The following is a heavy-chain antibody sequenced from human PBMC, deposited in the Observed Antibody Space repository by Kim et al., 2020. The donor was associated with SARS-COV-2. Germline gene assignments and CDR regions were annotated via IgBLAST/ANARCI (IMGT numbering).Heavy chain of an antibody. D-gene: IGHD1-20*01. V-gene: IGHV3-33*01. CDR3: ARDQVSNSYGMDV. Sequence: YADSVKGRFTISRDKSENTLYLQMNSLRAEDTAVYYCARDQVSNSYGMDVWGQGTTVTVSS. J-gene: IGHJ6*02.